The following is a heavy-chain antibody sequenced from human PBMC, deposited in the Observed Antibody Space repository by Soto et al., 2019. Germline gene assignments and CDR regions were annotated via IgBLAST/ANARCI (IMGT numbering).Heavy chain of an antibody. Sequence: PGGSLRLSCAGSGFTFNNAWMSWVRQAPGKGLQWVGHIKSKIHGGTTDYAAPVKGRFTISRDDSKDTLYLQMNSLKTEDTAVYYCTTEFDYYDSSGYYYATDYWGQGALVTVSS. CDR1: GFTFNNAW. D-gene: IGHD3-22*01. V-gene: IGHV3-15*01. J-gene: IGHJ4*02. CDR2: IKSKIHGGTT. CDR3: TTEFDYYDSSGYYYATDY.